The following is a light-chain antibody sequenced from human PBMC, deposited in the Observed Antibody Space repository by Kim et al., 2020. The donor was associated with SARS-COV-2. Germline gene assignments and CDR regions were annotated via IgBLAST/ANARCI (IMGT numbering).Light chain of an antibody. J-gene: IGKJ4*01. CDR2: GAS. CDR3: QQDNNRRLT. CDR1: QSVSSN. V-gene: IGKV3-15*01. Sequence: EIVMTQSPATLSVSPGERATLSCRASQSVSSNLAWYHQKPGQAPRLLIYGASTRATGIPVRFSGSGSGTEFTLTISNLQSEDFAVYYCQQDNNRRLTFGGGTKVDIK.